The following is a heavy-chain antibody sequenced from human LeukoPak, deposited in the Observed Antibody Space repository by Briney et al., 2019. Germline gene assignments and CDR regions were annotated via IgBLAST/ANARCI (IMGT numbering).Heavy chain of an antibody. CDR2: INPSGGST. CDR3: ARYGITAVAGGDYIDV. D-gene: IGHD6-19*01. Sequence: GASVKVSCKASGYTFTSYYMHWVRQAPGQGLEWMGIINPSGGSTSYAQKFQGRVTMTTDTSTSTAYMELRSLRSDDTAVYYCARYGITAVAGGDYIDVWGKGTTVTVSS. J-gene: IGHJ6*03. V-gene: IGHV1-46*01. CDR1: GYTFTSYY.